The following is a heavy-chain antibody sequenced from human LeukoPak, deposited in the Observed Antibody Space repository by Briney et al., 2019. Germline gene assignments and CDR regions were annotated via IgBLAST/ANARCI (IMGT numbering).Heavy chain of an antibody. D-gene: IGHD2-21*02. CDR1: GGSISSGDYY. CDR2: IYYSGST. Sequence: SETLSLTCTVSGGSISSGDYYWSWVRQPPGKGLGWIGYIYYSGSTYYNPSLKSRVTISVDTSKNQFSLKLSSVTAADTAVYYCARVTYCGGDCYSGGFDYWGQGTLVTVSS. CDR3: ARVTYCGGDCYSGGFDY. J-gene: IGHJ4*02. V-gene: IGHV4-30-4*01.